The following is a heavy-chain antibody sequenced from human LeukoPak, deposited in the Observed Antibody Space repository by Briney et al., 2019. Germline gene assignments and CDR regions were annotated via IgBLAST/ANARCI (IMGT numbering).Heavy chain of an antibody. J-gene: IGHJ4*02. CDR1: GYAFTGYY. D-gene: IGHD4-17*01. CDR3: ARFMTTVPDIDY. Sequence: ASVKVSCKASGYAFTGYYMHWVRQAPGQGLEWMGWINPNSGGTNYAQKFQGRVTMTRDTSISTAYMELSSLRSEDTAVYYCARFMTTVPDIDYWGQGTLVTVSS. V-gene: IGHV1-2*02. CDR2: INPNSGGT.